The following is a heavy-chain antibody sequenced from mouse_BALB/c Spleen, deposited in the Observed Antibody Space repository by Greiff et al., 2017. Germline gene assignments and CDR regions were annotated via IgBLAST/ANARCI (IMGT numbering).Heavy chain of an antibody. D-gene: IGHD5-5*01. CDR2: INPYNGDT. CDR1: GYSFTGYF. Sequence: EVQLQQSGPELVKPGASVKISCKASGYSFTGYFMNWVMQSHGKSLEWIGRINPYNGDTFYNQKFKGKATLTVDKSSSTAHMELRSLASEDSAVYYSARPTSYSAYGGFAYRGQEALVTVSA. J-gene: IGHJ3*01. V-gene: IGHV1-20*02. CDR3: ARPTSYSAYGGFAY.